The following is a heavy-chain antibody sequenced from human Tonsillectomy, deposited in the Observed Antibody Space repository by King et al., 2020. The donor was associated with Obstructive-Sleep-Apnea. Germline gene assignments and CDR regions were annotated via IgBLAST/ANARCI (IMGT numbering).Heavy chain of an antibody. CDR2: ISPLLGIT. J-gene: IGHJ4*02. CDR1: GGSFDNHV. CDR3: ARDPRGFGVGYGHTFDN. Sequence: QLVQSGTEVKNPGSSVKVSCKASGGSFDNHVISWVRQAPGQGLEWLGRISPLLGITDYAQRIQDKVTITADKSTDTVYMKLSGLKSEDTAMYYCARDPRGFGVGYGHTFDNWGQGSLVIVSS. D-gene: IGHD2-2*03. V-gene: IGHV1-69*10.